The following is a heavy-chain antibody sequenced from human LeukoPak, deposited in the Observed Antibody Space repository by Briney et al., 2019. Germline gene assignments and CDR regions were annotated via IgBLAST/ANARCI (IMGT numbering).Heavy chain of an antibody. Sequence: ASVKVSCKASGGTFSSYAISWVRQAPGQGLEWMGWISAYNGNTNYAQKLQGRVTMTTDTSTSTAYMELRSLRSDDTAVYYCARDPLGYSYGADYWGQGTLVTVSS. V-gene: IGHV1-18*01. J-gene: IGHJ4*02. CDR2: ISAYNGNT. CDR1: GGTFSSYA. CDR3: ARDPLGYSYGADY. D-gene: IGHD5-18*01.